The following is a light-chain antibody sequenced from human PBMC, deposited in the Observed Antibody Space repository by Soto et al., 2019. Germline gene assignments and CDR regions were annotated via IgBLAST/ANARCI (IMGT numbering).Light chain of an antibody. Sequence: IKLSQAPSSLSASVGDRVTIPCRASQGISSYLAWYQQKPGKAPKLLIYAASTLQSGVPSRFSGSGSGTEFTLTISSLQPDDFATYYCQHYNSYSEAFGQGTKVDIK. CDR3: QHYNSYSEA. J-gene: IGKJ1*01. CDR2: AAS. V-gene: IGKV1-9*01. CDR1: QGISSY.